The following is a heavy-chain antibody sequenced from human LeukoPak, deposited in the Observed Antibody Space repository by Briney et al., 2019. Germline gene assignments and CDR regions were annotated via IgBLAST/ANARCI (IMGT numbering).Heavy chain of an antibody. D-gene: IGHD3-10*01. Sequence: GASVKVSCKASGYTFTSYDINWVRQATGQGLEWLGWMNPNSGNTGYAQKFQGRVTMTRNTSISTAYMELSSLRSEDTAVYYCATDISGSGSYSYWGQGTLVTVSS. CDR2: MNPNSGNT. CDR1: GYTFTSYD. J-gene: IGHJ4*02. V-gene: IGHV1-8*01. CDR3: ATDISGSGSYSY.